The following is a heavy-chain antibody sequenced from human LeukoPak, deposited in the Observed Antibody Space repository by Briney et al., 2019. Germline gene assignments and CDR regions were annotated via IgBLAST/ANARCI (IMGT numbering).Heavy chain of an antibody. Sequence: PSETLSLTCAVYGGSFSGYYWSWIRQPPGKGLEWIGEINHSGSTNYNPSLKSRVTISVDTSKNQFSLKLSSVTAADTAVYYCARGGIFGVVIIGAPFDYWGQGTLVTVSS. D-gene: IGHD3-3*01. J-gene: IGHJ4*02. CDR2: INHSGST. CDR1: GGSFSGYY. CDR3: ARGGIFGVVIIGAPFDY. V-gene: IGHV4-34*01.